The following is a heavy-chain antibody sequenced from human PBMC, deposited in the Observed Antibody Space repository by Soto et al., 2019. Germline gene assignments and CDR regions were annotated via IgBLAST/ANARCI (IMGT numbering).Heavy chain of an antibody. CDR2: ISWNSGSI. D-gene: IGHD3-10*01. Sequence: EVQLVESGGGLVQPGRSLRLSCAASGFTFDDYAMHWVRQAPGKGLEWVSGISWNSGSIGYADSVKGRFTISRDNAKNSLYLQMNSLRAEDTALYYCAKDLWPGGGLAWGQGTLVTVSS. V-gene: IGHV3-9*01. CDR3: AKDLWPGGGLA. CDR1: GFTFDDYA. J-gene: IGHJ5*02.